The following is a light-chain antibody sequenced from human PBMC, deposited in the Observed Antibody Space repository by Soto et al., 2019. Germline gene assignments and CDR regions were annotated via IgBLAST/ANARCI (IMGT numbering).Light chain of an antibody. CDR3: QQYHIWYT. J-gene: IGKJ2*01. CDR2: GAS. V-gene: IGKV3-15*01. Sequence: EIVVTQSPATLFLSPGERAILSCRASQSVSINLAWFQQKPGQAPRLLIYGASTRATGIPARFSGSGSGTEFTLTISSLQSEDFAVYYCQQYHIWYTFGQGTELEIK. CDR1: QSVSIN.